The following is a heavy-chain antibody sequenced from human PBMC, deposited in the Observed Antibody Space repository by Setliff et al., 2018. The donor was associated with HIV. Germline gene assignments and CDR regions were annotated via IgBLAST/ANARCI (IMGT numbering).Heavy chain of an antibody. V-gene: IGHV6-1*01. CDR1: GDSVSSDSAA. CDR3: ARGGIAAYYFDH. J-gene: IGHJ4*02. Sequence: KPSETLSLTCAISGDSVSSDSAAWNWIRQSPSRGLEWLARTYYRSKWYTDYAVSVKSRITINPDTSRNQFSLQLSSVIPDDSAVYFCARGGIAAYYFDHWAQGTLVTVSS. CDR2: TYYRSKWYT. D-gene: IGHD2-21*01.